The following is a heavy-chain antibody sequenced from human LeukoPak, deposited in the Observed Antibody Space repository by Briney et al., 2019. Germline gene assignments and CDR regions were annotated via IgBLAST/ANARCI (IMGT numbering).Heavy chain of an antibody. CDR2: IGASGEST. V-gene: IGHV3-23*01. CDR1: GFTFSVAA. D-gene: IGHD4-23*01. J-gene: IGHJ4*02. Sequence: PGGSLRLSCAASGFTFSVAAMTWVRQAPGKGLEWVSLIGASGESTYYADSVKGRFTISRDNSKNSLYLQMNSLRDEDTAVYYCARVRWASYYFEYWGQGTLVTVSS. CDR3: ARVRWASYYFEY.